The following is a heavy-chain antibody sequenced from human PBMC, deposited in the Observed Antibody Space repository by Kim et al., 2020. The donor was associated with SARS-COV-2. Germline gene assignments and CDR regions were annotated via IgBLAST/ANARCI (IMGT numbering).Heavy chain of an antibody. Sequence: SETLSLTCAVYGGSFSGYYWSWIRQPPGKGLEWIGEINHSGSTNYNPSLKSRVTISVDTSKNQFSLKLSSVTAADTAVYYCARGRRITMVRGPRGGWFDPWGQGTLVTVSS. CDR3: ARGRRITMVRGPRGGWFDP. J-gene: IGHJ5*02. D-gene: IGHD3-10*01. CDR1: GGSFSGYY. V-gene: IGHV4-34*01. CDR2: INHSGST.